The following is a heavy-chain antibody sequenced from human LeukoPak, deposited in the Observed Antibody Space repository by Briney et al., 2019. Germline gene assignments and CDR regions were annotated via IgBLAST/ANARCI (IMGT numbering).Heavy chain of an antibody. CDR2: ISNGGGST. CDR1: GFTFSSYG. CDR3: ARPYYDIWSAYVY. J-gene: IGHJ4*02. Sequence: PGGSLRLSCAASGFTFSSYGMHWVRQAPGKGLEYVSAISNGGGSTHYANSVKGRFTISRDNSKNTLYLQMGSPRAEDMAVYYCARPYYDIWSAYVYWGQGTLVTVSS. D-gene: IGHD3-3*01. V-gene: IGHV3-64*01.